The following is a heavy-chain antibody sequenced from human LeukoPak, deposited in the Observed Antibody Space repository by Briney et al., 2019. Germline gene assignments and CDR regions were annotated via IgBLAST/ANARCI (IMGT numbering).Heavy chain of an antibody. CDR1: GHIFSSYA. CDR2: ISNSGATT. J-gene: IGHJ4*02. CDR3: AKEELYYYGSGTYYTLAPFDY. V-gene: IGHV3-23*01. D-gene: IGHD3-10*01. Sequence: GGSLRLSCEASGHIFSSYAMSWVRQAPGKGLEWVSVISNSGATTDYADSVKGRFTISRDNSKNTLSLQMNSLRAEDTAVYYCAKEELYYYGSGTYYTLAPFDYWGQGTLVTVSS.